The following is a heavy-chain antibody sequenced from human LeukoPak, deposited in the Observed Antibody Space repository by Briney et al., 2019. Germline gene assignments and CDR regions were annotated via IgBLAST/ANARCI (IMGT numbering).Heavy chain of an antibody. CDR2: INPNSGGT. V-gene: IGHV1-2*02. CDR3: ARVFIAVAGTDYYYYMDV. CDR1: GYSFTGHY. Sequence: EASVTVSCKASGYSFTGHYMHWVRQAPGQGLEWMGWINPNSGGTNYAQKFQGRVTMTRDTSISTAYMELSRLRSDDTAVYYCARVFIAVAGTDYYYYMDVWGKGTTVTVSS. J-gene: IGHJ6*03. D-gene: IGHD6-19*01.